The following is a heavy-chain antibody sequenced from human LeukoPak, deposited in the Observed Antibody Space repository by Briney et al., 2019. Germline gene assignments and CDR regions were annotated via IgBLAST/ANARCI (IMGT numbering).Heavy chain of an antibody. CDR3: AKDPSVVPAAHIDY. J-gene: IGHJ4*02. CDR2: ISGSGGST. Sequence: PGGSLRLSCAASGFTFSSYSMNWVRQTPGKGLEWVSAISGSGGSTYYADSVKGRFTISRDNSKNTLYLQMNSLRAEDTAVYYCAKDPSVVPAAHIDYWGQGTLVTVSS. CDR1: GFTFSSYS. V-gene: IGHV3-23*01. D-gene: IGHD2-2*01.